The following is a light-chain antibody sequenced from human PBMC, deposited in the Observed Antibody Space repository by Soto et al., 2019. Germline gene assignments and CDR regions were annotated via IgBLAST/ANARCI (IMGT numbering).Light chain of an antibody. J-gene: IGKJ5*01. Sequence: AIRMTQAPSSFSASTGDRVTITCRASQGISSYLAWYQQKPGKAPKLLIYAASNFQSGVPSRFSGSGSGTHFTLTISSLQPEDFATYYCQQAYSFPITFGQGTRLEIK. CDR1: QGISSY. CDR3: QQAYSFPIT. CDR2: AAS. V-gene: IGKV1-8*01.